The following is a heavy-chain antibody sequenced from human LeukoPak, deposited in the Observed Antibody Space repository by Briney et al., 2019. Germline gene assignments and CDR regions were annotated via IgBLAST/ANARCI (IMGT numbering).Heavy chain of an antibody. Sequence: PGGSLRLSCAVSGFTFSSFAMHWVRQAPGKGLEWVAEITHDGSNKYYTDSVKGRFTISRDKSQNTLYLEMNSLRVEDTAVYYCARGQYRLVWFGDEISDGFDIWGQGTMVTVSS. CDR1: GFTFSSFA. J-gene: IGHJ3*02. CDR2: ITHDGSNK. CDR3: ARGQYRLVWFGDEISDGFDI. D-gene: IGHD3-10*01. V-gene: IGHV3-30*12.